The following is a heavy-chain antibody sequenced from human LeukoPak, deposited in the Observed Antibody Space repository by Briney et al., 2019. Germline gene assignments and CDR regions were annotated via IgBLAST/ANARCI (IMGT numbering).Heavy chain of an antibody. Sequence: PGGSLRLSCAASGFTFSSYAMSWVRQAPGKGLEWVSAISGSGGSTYYADSVKGWFTISRDNSKNTLYLQMNSLRAEDTAVYYCAKDYYDSSGYYFGDAFDIWGQGTMVTVSS. V-gene: IGHV3-23*01. D-gene: IGHD3-22*01. CDR1: GFTFSSYA. J-gene: IGHJ3*02. CDR2: ISGSGGST. CDR3: AKDYYDSSGYYFGDAFDI.